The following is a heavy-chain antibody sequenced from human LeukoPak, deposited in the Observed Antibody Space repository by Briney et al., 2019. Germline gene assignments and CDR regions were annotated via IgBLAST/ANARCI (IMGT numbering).Heavy chain of an antibody. V-gene: IGHV3-74*01. J-gene: IGHJ4*02. Sequence: PGGSLRLSCAASGFTFSSYWMNWVRQAPGKGLVWVSRIHSDGSRTGYADFVKGRFTISRDNAKNTLFLQMNSLRAEDTAVYYCVRGMSEPRSLDFWGQGTLVTVSS. D-gene: IGHD1-14*01. CDR1: GFTFSSYW. CDR2: IHSDGSRT. CDR3: VRGMSEPRSLDF.